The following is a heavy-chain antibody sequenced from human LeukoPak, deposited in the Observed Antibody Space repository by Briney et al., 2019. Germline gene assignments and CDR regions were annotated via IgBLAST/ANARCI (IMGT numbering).Heavy chain of an antibody. V-gene: IGHV1-24*01. D-gene: IGHD2-2*01. CDR2: FDPEDGET. CDR3: ATLTILPFDY. CDR1: GYTLTELS. Sequence: ASVKVSCKVSGYTLTELSMHWVRQAPGKGLEWMGGFDPEDGETIYAQNFQGRVTITADTSTDTAYMELSSLRSEDTAVYYCATLTILPFDYWGQGTLVTVSS. J-gene: IGHJ4*02.